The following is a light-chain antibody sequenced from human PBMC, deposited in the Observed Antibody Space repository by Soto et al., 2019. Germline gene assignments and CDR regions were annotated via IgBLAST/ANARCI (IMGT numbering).Light chain of an antibody. Sequence: EIVMTQSPASLSVSPGDGATVSCRASQTVASNFAWYQQKPGQGPRLLIHGASTRAAGVPARFSGSGSGTDFTLTISSLQSEDFAVYYCQEYHNLPPQYTFGQGTKLQIK. J-gene: IGKJ2*01. V-gene: IGKV3-15*01. CDR1: QTVASN. CDR2: GAS. CDR3: QEYHNLPPQYT.